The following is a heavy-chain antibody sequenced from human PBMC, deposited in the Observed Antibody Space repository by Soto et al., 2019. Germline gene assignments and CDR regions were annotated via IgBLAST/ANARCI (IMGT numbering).Heavy chain of an antibody. CDR3: ARQRPTDGRWEFANYYGMDV. Sequence: SETLSLTCSVSGGSISTDGYYWSWIRQLPGKGLEWIGYIYHSGTTYHNPSLKSRLSMSVDTSKNQFSLKLSSVTAADTAVYYCARQRPTDGRWEFANYYGMDVWGQGTPVTVSS. D-gene: IGHD1-26*01. CDR2: IYHSGTT. V-gene: IGHV4-31*03. J-gene: IGHJ6*02. CDR1: GGSISTDGYY.